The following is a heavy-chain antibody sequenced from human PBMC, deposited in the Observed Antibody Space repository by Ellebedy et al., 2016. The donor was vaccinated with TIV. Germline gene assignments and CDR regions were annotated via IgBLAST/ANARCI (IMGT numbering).Heavy chain of an antibody. V-gene: IGHV1-2*02. J-gene: IGHJ5*02. D-gene: IGHD3-10*01. CDR3: ARGGGYYYGSGSYGWFDP. CDR1: GYTFTGYY. CDR2: INPNSGGT. Sequence: ASVKVSCXASGYTFTGYYMHWVRQAPGQGLEWMGWINPNSGGTNYAQKFQGRVTITADKSTSTAYMELSSLRSEDTAVYYCARGGGYYYGSGSYGWFDPWGQGTLVTVSS.